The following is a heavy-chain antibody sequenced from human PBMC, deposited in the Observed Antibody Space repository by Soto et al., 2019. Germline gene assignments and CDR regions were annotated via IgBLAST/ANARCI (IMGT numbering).Heavy chain of an antibody. CDR2: ISSSGSTI. J-gene: IGHJ3*02. CDR1: GFPFSAFS. V-gene: IGHV3-48*02. CDR3: AREGGRHCSPSRCYNAFDI. D-gene: IGHD2-15*01. Sequence: GGSLRLSCVASGFPFSAFSMNWVRQAPGKGLEWVAYISSSGSTIYYADSVKGRFAISRDNAKTSLYLQMDSLRDEDTAVYYCAREGGRHCSPSRCYNAFDIWGQGTTVTVSS.